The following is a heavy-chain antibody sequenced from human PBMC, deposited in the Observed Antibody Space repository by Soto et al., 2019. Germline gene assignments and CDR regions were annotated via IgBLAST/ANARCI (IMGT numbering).Heavy chain of an antibody. J-gene: IGHJ6*02. CDR3: TKNWGGPPYYSGMHV. CDR1: GFIIRNYA. D-gene: IGHD2-21*01. V-gene: IGHV3-23*01. Sequence: PGGSLRLSCAASGFIIRNYAMSWVRLAPGKGLEWVSAITGNSGSTYNADSVKGRFTISRDTSQNTLYLQMNSQSAVDAAVYYCTKNWGGPPYYSGMHVWGQGTTVTVSS. CDR2: ITGNSGST.